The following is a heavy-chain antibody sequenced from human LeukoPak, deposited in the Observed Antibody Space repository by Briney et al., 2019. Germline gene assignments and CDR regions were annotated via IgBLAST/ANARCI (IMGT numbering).Heavy chain of an antibody. Sequence: GASVKVSCKASGGTLSSYAISWVRQAPGQGLEWMGWISAYNGNTNYAQKLQGRVTMTTDTSTSTAYMELRSLRSDDTAVYYCARFGFIAAYDYWGQGTLVTVSS. CDR2: ISAYNGNT. CDR3: ARFGFIAAYDY. V-gene: IGHV1-18*01. CDR1: GGTLSSYA. J-gene: IGHJ4*02. D-gene: IGHD6-25*01.